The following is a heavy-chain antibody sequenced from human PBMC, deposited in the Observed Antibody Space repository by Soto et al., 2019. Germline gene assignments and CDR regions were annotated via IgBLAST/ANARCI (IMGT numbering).Heavy chain of an antibody. CDR3: ARVDSSGWYGRAFDI. CDR2: INPSGGST. Sequence: QVQLVQSGAEVKKPGASVKVSCKASGYTFTSYYMHWVRQAPGQGLEWMGIINPSGGSTSYAQKFQGRVTMTRDTSTSTVYMELSSLRSEDTAVYYCARVDSSGWYGRAFDIWGQGTMVTVSS. V-gene: IGHV1-46*01. D-gene: IGHD6-19*01. J-gene: IGHJ3*02. CDR1: GYTFTSYY.